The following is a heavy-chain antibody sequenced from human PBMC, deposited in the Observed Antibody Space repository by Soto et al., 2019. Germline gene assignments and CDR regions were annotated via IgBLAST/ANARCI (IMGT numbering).Heavy chain of an antibody. V-gene: IGHV1-3*01. J-gene: IGHJ6*02. Sequence: ASVKVSCKASGYTFTSYAMHWVRQAPGQRLEWMGWINAGNGNTKYSQKFQGRVTITRDTSASTAYMELSSLRSEDTSVYYCASEPQITRSYGMYVWGQGTTVTVSS. CDR1: GYTFTSYA. D-gene: IGHD3-10*01. CDR3: ASEPQITRSYGMYV. CDR2: INAGNGNT.